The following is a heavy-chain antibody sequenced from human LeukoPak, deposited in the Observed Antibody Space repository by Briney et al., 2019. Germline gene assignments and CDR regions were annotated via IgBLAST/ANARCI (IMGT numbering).Heavy chain of an antibody. CDR1: GGSISSSSYF. CDR3: AREPKWELLFRRLRGEHWFDP. D-gene: IGHD1-26*01. V-gene: IGHV4-39*07. Sequence: ASETLSLTCTVSGGSISSSSYFWGWIRQPPGKGLEWIGSIYYSGSTYYNPSLKSRVTISVDTSKNQFSLKLSSVTAADTAVYYCAREPKWELLFRRLRGEHWFDPWGQGTLVTVSS. CDR2: IYYSGST. J-gene: IGHJ5*02.